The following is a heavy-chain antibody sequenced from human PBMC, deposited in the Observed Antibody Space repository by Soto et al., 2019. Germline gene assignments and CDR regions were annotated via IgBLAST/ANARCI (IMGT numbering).Heavy chain of an antibody. CDR1: GYSFTSYL. D-gene: IGHD2-15*01. V-gene: IGHV5-51*01. Sequence: PGESLNISCTGSGYSFTSYLIGWVRQLPGKGLEWMGIIYPGDSDTRYSPSFQGQVTISADKSISTAYLQWSSLKASDTAMYYCARMSGYCSGGSCSLRAFDIWGQGTMVTVSS. CDR2: IYPGDSDT. J-gene: IGHJ3*02. CDR3: ARMSGYCSGGSCSLRAFDI.